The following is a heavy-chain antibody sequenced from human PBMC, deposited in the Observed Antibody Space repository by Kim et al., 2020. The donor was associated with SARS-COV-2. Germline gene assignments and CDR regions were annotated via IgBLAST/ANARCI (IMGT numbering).Heavy chain of an antibody. CDR1: GGSFSGYY. CDR2: INHSGST. J-gene: IGHJ6*03. Sequence: SETLSLTCAVYGGSFSGYYWSWIRQPPGKGLEWIGEINHSGSTNYNPSLKSRVTISVDTSKNQFSLKLSSVTAADTAVYYCAGSGGPGSSWYRGLGYYYSMDVWGKGTPVTVSS. D-gene: IGHD6-13*01. CDR3: AGSGGPGSSWYRGLGYYYSMDV. V-gene: IGHV4-34*01.